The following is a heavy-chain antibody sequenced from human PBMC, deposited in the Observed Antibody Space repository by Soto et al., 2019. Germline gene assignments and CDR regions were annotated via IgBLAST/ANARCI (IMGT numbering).Heavy chain of an antibody. V-gene: IGHV3-23*01. Sequence: GGSLRLSCAASGFTFSSYAMTWVRQAPGRGLEWVSAISGSGSPTYYADSVKGRFTISRDNSKTTLYLQMNSLRADDTAVYYCARDMSGGTYNYYYGMDVWGQGPTVTV. CDR2: ISGSGSPT. D-gene: IGHD1-26*01. CDR3: ARDMSGGTYNYYYGMDV. CDR1: GFTFSSYA. J-gene: IGHJ6*02.